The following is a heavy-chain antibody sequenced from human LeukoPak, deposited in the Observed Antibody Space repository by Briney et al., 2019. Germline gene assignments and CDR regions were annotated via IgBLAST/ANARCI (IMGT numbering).Heavy chain of an antibody. J-gene: IGHJ5*02. D-gene: IGHD6-6*01. CDR1: GGSFSGYY. CDR3: ARGRYSAHIAARPSWFDP. Sequence: PSETLSLTCAVYGGSFSGYYWSLIRQPPGKGLEWIGEINHSGSTNYNPSLKSRVTISVDTSKNQFSLKLSSVTAADTAVYYCARGRYSAHIAARPSWFDPWGQGTLVTVSS. V-gene: IGHV4-34*01. CDR2: INHSGST.